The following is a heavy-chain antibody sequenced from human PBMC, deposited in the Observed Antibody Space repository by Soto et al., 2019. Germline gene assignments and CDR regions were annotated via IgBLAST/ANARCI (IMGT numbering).Heavy chain of an antibody. J-gene: IGHJ4*02. CDR3: FRSVYSDNSNSF. Sequence: QVQLVQSGAEVKKPGSSVKVSCKAFGGTFSSYAINWVRQAPGQGLEWMGGIIPFLNATNYAQKFQGRVTIAADESTNIVYMELSSLRSEDTAVYFCFRSVYSDNSNSFWGQGTLVTVSS. V-gene: IGHV1-69*01. CDR2: IIPFLNAT. CDR1: GGTFSSYA. D-gene: IGHD3-22*01.